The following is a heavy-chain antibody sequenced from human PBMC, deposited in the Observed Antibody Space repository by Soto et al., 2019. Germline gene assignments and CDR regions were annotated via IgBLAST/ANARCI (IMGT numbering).Heavy chain of an antibody. J-gene: IGHJ4*02. CDR1: GYTFTSYG. CDR2: IGASNGNT. CDR3: ARDQRWDYGDYVGY. D-gene: IGHD4-17*01. V-gene: IGHV1-18*01. Sequence: QVQLVQSGAEVKKPGASVKVSCKASGYTFTSYGTSWVRQAPGQGLEWMGWIGASNGNTNYEQKLQGRVTMTTDTSTSTAYMELRSLRSDDTAVYYCARDQRWDYGDYVGYWGQGTLVTVSS.